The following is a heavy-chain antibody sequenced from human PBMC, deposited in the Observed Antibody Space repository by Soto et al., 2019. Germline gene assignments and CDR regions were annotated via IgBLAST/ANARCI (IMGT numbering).Heavy chain of an antibody. CDR2: IIPILGIA. CDR1: GVTFSSYT. D-gene: IGHD1-26*01. Sequence: ASVKVSCKASGVTFSSYTISWVRQAPGQGLEWMGRIIPILGIANYAQKFQGRVTITADKSTSTAYMELSSLRSEDTAVYYCAREGMGAGYYMDVWGKGTTVTVS. CDR3: AREGMGAGYYMDV. J-gene: IGHJ6*03. V-gene: IGHV1-69*04.